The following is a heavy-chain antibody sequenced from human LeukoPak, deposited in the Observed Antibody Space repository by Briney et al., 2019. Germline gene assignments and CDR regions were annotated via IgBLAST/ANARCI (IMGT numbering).Heavy chain of an antibody. CDR2: IKQDGSEK. CDR3: AKDPTHYRVWDYYETIGLSY. Sequence: GGSLRLSCAASGFTFSSYWMSWVRQAPGKGLEWVANIKQDGSEKYYVDSVKGRFTISRDNAKNSLYLHMNSLRAEDTAVYYCAKDPTHYRVWDYYETIGLSYWGQGTLVTVSS. D-gene: IGHD3-22*01. J-gene: IGHJ4*02. CDR1: GFTFSSYW. V-gene: IGHV3-7*01.